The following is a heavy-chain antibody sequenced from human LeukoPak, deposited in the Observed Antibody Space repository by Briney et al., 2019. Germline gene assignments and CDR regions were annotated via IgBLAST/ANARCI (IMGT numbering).Heavy chain of an antibody. CDR1: GFTFSSYS. CDR2: ISSSSSYI. J-gene: IGHJ4*02. D-gene: IGHD2-15*01. CDR3: AKASSSGGDLAQRDY. V-gene: IGHV3-21*04. Sequence: PGGSLRLSCAASGFTFSSYSMNWVRQAPGKGLEWVSSISSSSSYIYYADSVKGRFTISRDNAKNSLYLQMNSLRPEDTALYYCAKASSSGGDLAQRDYWGEGNLVTVSS.